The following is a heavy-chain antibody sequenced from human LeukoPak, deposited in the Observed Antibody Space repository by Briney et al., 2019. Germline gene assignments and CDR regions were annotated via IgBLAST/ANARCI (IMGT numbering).Heavy chain of an antibody. V-gene: IGHV3-9*01. CDR1: GFTFDDYA. Sequence: GGSLRLSCAASGFTFDDYAMHWVRQAPGKGLEWVSGISWNSGSIGYADPVKGRFTISRDNAKNSLYLQMKSLKAEDTAVYYCAKNGHYYDSSGSLGDHGYWGQGTLVTVSS. CDR2: ISWNSGSI. D-gene: IGHD3-22*01. CDR3: AKNGHYYDSSGSLGDHGY. J-gene: IGHJ4*02.